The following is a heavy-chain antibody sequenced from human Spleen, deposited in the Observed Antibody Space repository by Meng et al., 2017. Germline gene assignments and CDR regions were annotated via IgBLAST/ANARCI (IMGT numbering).Heavy chain of an antibody. J-gene: IGHJ4*02. D-gene: IGHD3-10*02. V-gene: IGHV1-24*01. CDR3: ATEPLYDVRSEDELGNY. CDR1: GYTLTELS. Sequence: ASVKVSCKVSGYTLTELSIHWVRQTPGKGLEWMGRFDPGDGKKVYAQKFQGRVTMTEDTSTETAYMDLNSLRSDDTAVYYCATEPLYDVRSEDELGNYWGQGTLVTVSS. CDR2: FDPGDGKK.